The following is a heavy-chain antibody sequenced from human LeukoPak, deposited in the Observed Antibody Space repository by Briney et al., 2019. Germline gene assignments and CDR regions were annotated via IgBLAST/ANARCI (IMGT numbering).Heavy chain of an antibody. V-gene: IGHV3-30*02. Sequence: GGSLRLSCAASGFTFSSYAMHWVRQAPGKGLEWVGFIRYDGNNKNYADSVKGRFTISRDNSKDTLYLQMNSLRAEDTAVYYCAKGDDYGANTRLPKYNWFDPWGQGTLVTVSS. CDR3: AKGDDYGANTRLPKYNWFDP. J-gene: IGHJ5*02. CDR2: IRYDGNNK. D-gene: IGHD4-23*01. CDR1: GFTFSSYA.